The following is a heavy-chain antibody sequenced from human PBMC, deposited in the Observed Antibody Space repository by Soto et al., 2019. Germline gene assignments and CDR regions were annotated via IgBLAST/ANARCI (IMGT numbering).Heavy chain of an antibody. CDR1: GGPFGSSA. CDR2: IIPVFDKA. Sequence: QVQLVQSGADVKKPGSSVKVSCKTSGGPFGSSAISWVRQAPAQGLEWMGEIIPVFDKANYAQNFQGRLTITADEPTGTVFMQRSSLRSEDTALYFCARLRRDWGDAFDLWGLGTFVTVSS. J-gene: IGHJ3*01. D-gene: IGHD3-16*01. CDR3: ARLRRDWGDAFDL. V-gene: IGHV1-69*01.